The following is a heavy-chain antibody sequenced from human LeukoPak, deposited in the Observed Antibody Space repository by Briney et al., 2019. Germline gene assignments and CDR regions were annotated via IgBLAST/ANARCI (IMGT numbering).Heavy chain of an antibody. CDR1: GYIFTTYW. Sequence: GESLKISCKGSGYIFTTYWINWVRQMPGKGLEWMGRIVPSDSYSNYSPSFQGHVTISADISITTAYLRWSSLKASDTAMYYCATSTKAAGPWGGMDVWGQGTTVTVSS. V-gene: IGHV5-10-1*01. CDR3: ATSTKAAGPWGGMDV. D-gene: IGHD6-13*01. J-gene: IGHJ6*02. CDR2: IVPSDSYS.